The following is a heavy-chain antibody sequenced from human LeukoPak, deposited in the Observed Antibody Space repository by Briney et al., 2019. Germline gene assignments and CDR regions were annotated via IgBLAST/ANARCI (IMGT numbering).Heavy chain of an antibody. D-gene: IGHD5-12*01. CDR2: MKEDGSEI. V-gene: IGHV3-7*03. Sequence: GGSLRLSCAASGFSFGGYWMSWIRQAPGKGLEWVASMKEDGSEIRHVDSVKGRFIISRDNAKNSLYLQMNTLRAEDTAVYYCARGGYSRHDYWGQGILVTVSS. CDR1: GFSFGGYW. J-gene: IGHJ4*02. CDR3: ARGGYSRHDY.